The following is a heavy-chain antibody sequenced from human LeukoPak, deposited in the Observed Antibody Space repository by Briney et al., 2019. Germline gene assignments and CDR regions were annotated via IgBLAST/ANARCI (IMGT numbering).Heavy chain of an antibody. Sequence: SETLSLTCTVSGGSISSKSHYWGWIRQPPGQGLEWIGSMYYSGSTYYNPSLQSRVTMSVDTSKNQFSLRLTSVTAADTAVYYCARHGSSEFDYWGKGTLVTVSS. CDR1: GGSISSKSHY. J-gene: IGHJ4*02. V-gene: IGHV4-39*01. CDR2: MYYSGST. D-gene: IGHD3-3*01. CDR3: ARHGSSEFDY.